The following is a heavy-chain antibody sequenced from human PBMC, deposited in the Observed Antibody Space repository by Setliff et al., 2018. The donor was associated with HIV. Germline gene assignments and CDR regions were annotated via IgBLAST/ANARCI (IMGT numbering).Heavy chain of an antibody. CDR2: ISSSSSTR. J-gene: IGHJ4*02. D-gene: IGHD5-12*01. CDR3: ARDEDGYNHFDF. CDR1: GFTFSNYN. Sequence: GGSLRLSCAASGFTFSNYNMNWVRQAPGKGLEWVSYISSSSSTRYYANSLKGRFTISRDNVKNSLYLQMNSLRVEDTAVYYCARDEDGYNHFDFWGQGTLVTVSS. V-gene: IGHV3-48*01.